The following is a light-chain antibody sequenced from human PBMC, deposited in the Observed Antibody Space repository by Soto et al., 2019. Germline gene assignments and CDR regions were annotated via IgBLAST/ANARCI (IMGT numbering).Light chain of an antibody. V-gene: IGKV1-5*01. Sequence: DIQVTQSPSTLSASVGDRVTITCRASETINNWLAWYQQKPGKAPKLLIYDASSLASGVPSRFSGSASGTDFVLTVISLQPEDFANYYCQQYTRYSWTFGQGTKVEVK. CDR1: ETINNW. CDR3: QQYTRYSWT. CDR2: DAS. J-gene: IGKJ1*01.